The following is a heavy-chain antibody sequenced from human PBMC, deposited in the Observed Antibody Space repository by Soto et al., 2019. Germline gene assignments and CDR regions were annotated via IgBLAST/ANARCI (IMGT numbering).Heavy chain of an antibody. CDR3: ARGPNYYDSSGPNWFDP. D-gene: IGHD3-22*01. Sequence: ASVKVSCKASGYTFTTYPMHWVRQAPGQRLEWMGWINTGNDNTKYSQKFQGRVTITRDTSASTAYMELSSLRSEDTAVYYCARGPNYYDSSGPNWFDPWGQGXLVTVYS. CDR2: INTGNDNT. CDR1: GYTFTTYP. J-gene: IGHJ5*02. V-gene: IGHV1-3*04.